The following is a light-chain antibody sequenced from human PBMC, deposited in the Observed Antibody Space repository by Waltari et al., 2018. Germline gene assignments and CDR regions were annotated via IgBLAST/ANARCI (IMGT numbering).Light chain of an antibody. V-gene: IGKV3-20*01. J-gene: IGKJ1*01. Sequence: EIVLTQSPGTLSLSLGDRPTVSCRASQSVSRDLAWYQQKPGQAPRLLIYGASTRATGIPDRFSGSGSGTDFSLTISRLEPDDFAVYYCQHYLRLPVTFGQGTTVEI. CDR3: QHYLRLPVT. CDR1: QSVSRD. CDR2: GAS.